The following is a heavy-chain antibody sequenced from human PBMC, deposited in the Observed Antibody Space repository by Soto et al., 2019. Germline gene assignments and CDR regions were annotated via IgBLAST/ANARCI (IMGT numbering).Heavy chain of an antibody. Sequence: SETLSLTCAVSGGSISSGGYSWSWIRHPPGKGLEWIGYMYHSGSTYYNPSLKSRVTISIDRSKNQFSLKLSSVTAADTAVYYCDRVPDYWGKGILVTVSS. V-gene: IGHV4-30-2*01. CDR3: DRVPDY. CDR1: GGSISSGGYS. J-gene: IGHJ4*02. D-gene: IGHD2-2*01. CDR2: MYHSGST.